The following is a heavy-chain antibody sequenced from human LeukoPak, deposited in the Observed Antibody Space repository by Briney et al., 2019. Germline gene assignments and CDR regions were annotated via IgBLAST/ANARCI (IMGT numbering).Heavy chain of an antibody. V-gene: IGHV3-30*18. J-gene: IGHJ4*02. D-gene: IGHD2-15*01. Sequence: PGGSLRLSCAASGFTFSSYGMHWVRQAPGKGLEWVAVISYDGSNKYYADSVKGRFTISRDNSKNTLYLQMNSLRAEDTAVYYCAKDLGYCSGGSCYSVWGRGPDYWGQGTLVTVSS. CDR3: AKDLGYCSGGSCYSVWGRGPDY. CDR1: GFTFSSYG. CDR2: ISYDGSNK.